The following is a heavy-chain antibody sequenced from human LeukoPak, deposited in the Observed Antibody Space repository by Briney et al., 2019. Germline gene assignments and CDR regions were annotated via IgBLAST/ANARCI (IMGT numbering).Heavy chain of an antibody. CDR2: IYYSGST. Sequence: SETLSLTCTVSGGSISSSSYYWGWIRQPPGKGLEWIGSIYYSGSTYYNPSLKSRVTISVDTSKNQFSLKLSSVTAADTAVYYCARHRGERLGREYFQHWGQGTLVTVSS. J-gene: IGHJ1*01. CDR3: ARHRGERLGREYFQH. CDR1: GGSISSSSYY. D-gene: IGHD6-19*01. V-gene: IGHV4-39*01.